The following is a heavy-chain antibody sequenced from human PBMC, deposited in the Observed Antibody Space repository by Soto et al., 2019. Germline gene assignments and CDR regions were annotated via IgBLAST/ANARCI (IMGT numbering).Heavy chain of an antibody. Sequence: PGGSLRLSCAASGFTFSSYGMHWVRQAPGKGLEWVAVIWYDGSNKYYADSVKGRFTISRDNSKNTLYLQMNSLRAEDTAVYYCAREAGYSYNNWFDPWGQGTLVTVSS. CDR3: AREAGYSYNNWFDP. V-gene: IGHV3-33*01. CDR1: GFTFSSYG. D-gene: IGHD5-18*01. J-gene: IGHJ5*02. CDR2: IWYDGSNK.